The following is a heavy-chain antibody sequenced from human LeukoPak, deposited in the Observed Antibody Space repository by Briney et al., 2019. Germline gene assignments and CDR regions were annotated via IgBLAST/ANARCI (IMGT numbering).Heavy chain of an antibody. CDR1: GYTFTSYY. Sequence: ASVKVSCKASGYTFTSYYMHWVRQAPGQGLEWMGIINPSGGSTSYAQKFQGRVTMTRDTSTSTVYMELSSLRSEDTAVYYCARGKLAYSESPTRVLDYWGQGTLVTVSS. V-gene: IGHV1-46*01. CDR2: INPSGGST. CDR3: ARGKLAYSESPTRVLDY. D-gene: IGHD1-26*01. J-gene: IGHJ4*02.